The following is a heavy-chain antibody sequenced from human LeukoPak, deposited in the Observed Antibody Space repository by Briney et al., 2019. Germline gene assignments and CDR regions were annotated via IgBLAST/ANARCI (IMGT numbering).Heavy chain of an antibody. D-gene: IGHD5-18*01. CDR1: GGTFSSYA. V-gene: IGHV1-18*01. CDR2: ISAYNGNT. Sequence: GASVKVSCKASGGTFSSYAISWVRQAPGQGLEWMGWISAYNGNTNYAQKLQGRVTMTTDTSTSTAYMELRSLRSDDTAVYYCARVRLIIVDTQHEPDAFDIWGQGTMVTVSS. CDR3: ARVRLIIVDTQHEPDAFDI. J-gene: IGHJ3*02.